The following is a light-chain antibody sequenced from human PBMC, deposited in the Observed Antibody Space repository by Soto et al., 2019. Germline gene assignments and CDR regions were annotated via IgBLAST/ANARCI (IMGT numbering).Light chain of an antibody. CDR1: QSVSSN. Sequence: EIVMTQSPVTLSVSPGERATLSCRASQSVSSNLAWYQQKPGQAPRLLIYTVSSRATDIPARFSGSGSGTEFTLTISSLQSEDFAVYYCQQYNNWPTTFGQGTKVEIK. CDR2: TVS. V-gene: IGKV3-15*01. J-gene: IGKJ1*01. CDR3: QQYNNWPTT.